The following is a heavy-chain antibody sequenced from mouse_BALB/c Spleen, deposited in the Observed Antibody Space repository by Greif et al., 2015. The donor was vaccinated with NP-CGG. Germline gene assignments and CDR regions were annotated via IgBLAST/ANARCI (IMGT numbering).Heavy chain of an antibody. V-gene: IGHV6-3*01. CDR3: TAHRYDGYPYY. CDR2: IRLKSDNYAT. J-gene: IGHJ2*01. Sequence: EVKVVESGGGLVQPGGSMKLSCVASGFTFSSYWMSWVRQSPEKGLEWVAEIRLKSDNYATHYAESVKGKFTISRDDSKSRLYLQMNSLRAEDTGIYYCTAHRYDGYPYYWGQGTTLTVSS. CDR1: GFTFSSYW. D-gene: IGHD2-3*01.